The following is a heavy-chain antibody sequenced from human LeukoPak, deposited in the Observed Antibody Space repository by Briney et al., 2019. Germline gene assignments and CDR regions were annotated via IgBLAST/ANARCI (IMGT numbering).Heavy chain of an antibody. D-gene: IGHD5-12*01. Sequence: SETLSLTCTVSSGSISTYYWSWIRQPPGKGLEWIGYIYYSGSTNYNPSLKSRVTISVDTSKNQFSLQLSSVTAADTAVYYCARDRYGYDSSFDYWGQGTLVTVSS. CDR1: SGSISTYY. CDR2: IYYSGST. CDR3: ARDRYGYDSSFDY. V-gene: IGHV4-59*01. J-gene: IGHJ4*02.